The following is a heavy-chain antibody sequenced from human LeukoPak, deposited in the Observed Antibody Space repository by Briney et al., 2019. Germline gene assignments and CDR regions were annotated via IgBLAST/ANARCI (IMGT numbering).Heavy chain of an antibody. J-gene: IGHJ4*02. D-gene: IGHD2-2*02. CDR2: IYYSGST. CDR1: GGSISSFDSY. Sequence: SETLSLTCTVSGGSISSFDSYWSWIRQHPGKGLEWIGYIYYSGSTYYNPSLKSRVTISVDTSKNQFSLKLSSVTAADTAVYYCARVVFCSSTSCYKGYFDYWGQGTLVTVSS. CDR3: ARVVFCSSTSCYKGYFDY. V-gene: IGHV4-31*03.